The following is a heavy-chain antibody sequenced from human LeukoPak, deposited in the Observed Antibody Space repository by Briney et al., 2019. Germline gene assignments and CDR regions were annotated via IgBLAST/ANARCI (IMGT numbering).Heavy chain of an antibody. J-gene: IGHJ6*02. CDR3: ARELVGMDV. CDR1: GFTFSSYW. Sequence: GGSLRLSCAASGFTFSSYWMNWARQAPGKGLEWVASINHNGNVNYYVDSVKGRFTISRDNAKNSLYLQMSNLRAEDTAVYYCARELVGMDVWGQGTTVTVSS. CDR2: INHNGNVN. D-gene: IGHD2-15*01. V-gene: IGHV3-7*03.